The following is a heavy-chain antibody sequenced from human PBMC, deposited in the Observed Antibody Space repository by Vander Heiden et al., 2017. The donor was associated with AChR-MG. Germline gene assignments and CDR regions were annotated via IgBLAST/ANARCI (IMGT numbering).Heavy chain of an antibody. Sequence: QVQLVQSGSELKKPGASVKVSCKTSGYTFTSFAINWVRQAPGPGLEGMGGINTNTGNPTYARGLTGRFVFSLDTSVSTAYLEITNRKADDSAVYFWARRRGGVTSSWLDPWDQGTQVTVSS. CDR1: GYTFTSFA. CDR3: ARRRGGVTSSWLDP. CDR2: INTNTGNP. V-gene: IGHV7-4-1*02. D-gene: IGHD2-21*02. J-gene: IGHJ5*02.